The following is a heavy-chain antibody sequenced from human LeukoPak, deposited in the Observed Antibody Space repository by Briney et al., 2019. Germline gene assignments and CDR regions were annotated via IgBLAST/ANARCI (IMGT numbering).Heavy chain of an antibody. V-gene: IGHV3-7*01. Sequence: PGGSLRLSCEVSRFTSSDYAIISVPQAPGKGLQWVANMKKDGSETKYGDFVKGRFTISRDNAKNSLFLHMNSLRVEDTAVYYCGRHGSGSGTYFFAYWGQGTVVSVSS. CDR3: GRHGSGSGTYFFAY. D-gene: IGHD3-10*01. J-gene: IGHJ4*02. CDR1: RFTSSDYA. CDR2: MKKDGSET.